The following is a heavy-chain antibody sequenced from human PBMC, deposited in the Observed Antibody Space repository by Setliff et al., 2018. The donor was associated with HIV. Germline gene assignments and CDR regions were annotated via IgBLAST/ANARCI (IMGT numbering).Heavy chain of an antibody. CDR3: AIGAMIVPRSGAFDI. D-gene: IGHD3-22*01. Sequence: SETLSLTCTVSGYSISSGYYWAWIRQPPGKGLEWIGYIYHAGNTYYNPSLKSRVTISVDTSKNQISLRLNSLAAADTAVYYCAIGAMIVPRSGAFDIWGQGTMVTVSS. J-gene: IGHJ3*02. V-gene: IGHV4-38-2*02. CDR2: IYHAGNT. CDR1: GYSISSGYY.